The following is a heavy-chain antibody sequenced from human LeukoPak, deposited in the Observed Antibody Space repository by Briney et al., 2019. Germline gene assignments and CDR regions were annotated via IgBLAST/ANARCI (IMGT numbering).Heavy chain of an antibody. CDR1: GFTFSNYA. J-gene: IGHJ4*02. D-gene: IGHD4-23*01. CDR2: ISYDGGNK. V-gene: IGHV3-30-3*01. CDR3: ARVPFRRGNSGETMAD. Sequence: GGSLRLCCAASGFTFSNYAMHWVRQAPGKGLEWMVVISYDGGNKYYAASVKGRFTISRDNSKNTLFLQLNSLRPEDTAIYYCARVPFRRGNSGETMADWGQGTLVTVSS.